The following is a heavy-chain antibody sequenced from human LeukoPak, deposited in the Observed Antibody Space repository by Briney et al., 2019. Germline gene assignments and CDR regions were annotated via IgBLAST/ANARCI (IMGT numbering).Heavy chain of an antibody. V-gene: IGHV4-4*07. CDR2: AFTTGSV. Sequence: SETLSLTCTVSGGSFNSYPWSWIRQSAGKGLEWMARAFTTGSVHYNPSLKSRVTVSVDTSKRQFSLSLTSVTAADTAVYYCARDTLDYGDYVSLFSDYWGQGTLVTVSS. CDR1: GGSFNSYP. J-gene: IGHJ4*02. D-gene: IGHD4-17*01. CDR3: ARDTLDYGDYVSLFSDY.